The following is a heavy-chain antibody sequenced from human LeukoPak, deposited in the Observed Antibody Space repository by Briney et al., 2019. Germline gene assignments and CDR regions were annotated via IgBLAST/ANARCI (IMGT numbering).Heavy chain of an antibody. D-gene: IGHD2-8*01. CDR1: GFTFSSYE. J-gene: IGHJ4*02. Sequence: GGSLRLSCAASGFTFSSYEMNWVRQAPGKGLEWVSSISSSSSYIYYADSVKGRFTISRDNAKNSLYLQMNSLRAEDTAVYYCARNGYCTNGVCYFFDYWGQGTLVTVSS. V-gene: IGHV3-21*01. CDR3: ARNGYCTNGVCYFFDY. CDR2: ISSSSSYI.